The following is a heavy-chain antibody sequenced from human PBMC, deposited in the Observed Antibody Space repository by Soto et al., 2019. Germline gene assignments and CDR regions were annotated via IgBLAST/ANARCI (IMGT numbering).Heavy chain of an antibody. Sequence: QVQLQQWGAGLLKPSETLSLTCAVYVGSFSGHYWTWIRQPPGKGLEWIGEINHSGSTNYNPSLKSRVTISVDKSKNQFSLKLSSVTAADTAVYYCAGVGFGELLFLDYWGQGTLVTVSS. CDR2: INHSGST. J-gene: IGHJ4*02. CDR3: AGVGFGELLFLDY. D-gene: IGHD3-10*01. V-gene: IGHV4-34*01. CDR1: VGSFSGHY.